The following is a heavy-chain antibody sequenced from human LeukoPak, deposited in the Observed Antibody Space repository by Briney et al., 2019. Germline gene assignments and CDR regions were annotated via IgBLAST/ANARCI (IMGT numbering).Heavy chain of an antibody. Sequence: GASVTVSCKASGYNFNDYGITWVRQAPGQGLEWMGWISGYNGNTYHAPNLQDRITVTADTSTSTAYLEVKSLTSDDTAMYYCARDFKYSSSRAAGYWGQGTLVTVSS. J-gene: IGHJ4*02. D-gene: IGHD6-6*01. V-gene: IGHV1-18*01. CDR2: ISGYNGNT. CDR1: GYNFNDYG. CDR3: ARDFKYSSSRAAGY.